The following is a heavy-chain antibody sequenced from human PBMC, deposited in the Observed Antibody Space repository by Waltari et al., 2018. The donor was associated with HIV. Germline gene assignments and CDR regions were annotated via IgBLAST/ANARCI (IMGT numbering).Heavy chain of an antibody. Sequence: QVQLLQSGPEVRKPGASVKVSCRASGYNFTGYYMHWVRPAPGQGLEWMGWINPNSGNTHLAQKFKGKVTMTRVTSIRTAYLEMRRLKSDDTAIYYCARDGVGDAAFDYWGQGTLVTVS. V-gene: IGHV1-2*02. CDR1: GYNFTGYY. CDR3: ARDGVGDAAFDY. D-gene: IGHD1-26*01. CDR2: INPNSGNT. J-gene: IGHJ4*02.